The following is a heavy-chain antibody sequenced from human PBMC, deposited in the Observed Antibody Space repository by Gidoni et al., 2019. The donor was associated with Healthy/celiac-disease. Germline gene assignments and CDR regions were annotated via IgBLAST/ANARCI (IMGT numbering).Heavy chain of an antibody. CDR2: IYTSGST. CDR3: AIGGAPEVWFDP. Sequence: QVQLQESGPGLVKPSQTLSLTCTVSGGSISSGSYYWSWIRQPAGKGLEWIGRIYTSGSTNYNPSLKSRVTMSVDTSKNQFSLKLSSVTAADTAVYYCAIGGAPEVWFDPWGQGTLVTVSS. CDR1: GGSISSGSYY. V-gene: IGHV4-61*02. J-gene: IGHJ5*02. D-gene: IGHD3-10*01.